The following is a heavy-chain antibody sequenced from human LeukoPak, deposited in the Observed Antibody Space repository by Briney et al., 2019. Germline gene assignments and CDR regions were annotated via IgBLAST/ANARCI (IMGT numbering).Heavy chain of an antibody. CDR1: GFTFSHYA. CDR2: ISYDGSNK. J-gene: IGHJ4*02. Sequence: GRSLRLSCAASGFTFSHYAMYWVRQAPGKGLEWVAVISYDGSNKYYADSVKGRFTISRDNSKNTLYLQMNSLRAEDTAVYYCARDWEYYYDSSGYAPDYWGQGTLVTVSS. CDR3: ARDWEYYYDSSGYAPDY. D-gene: IGHD3-22*01. V-gene: IGHV3-30-3*01.